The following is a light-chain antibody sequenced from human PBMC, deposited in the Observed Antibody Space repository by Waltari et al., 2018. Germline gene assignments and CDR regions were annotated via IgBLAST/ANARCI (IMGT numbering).Light chain of an antibody. Sequence: YELTQAPSLSVSPGQAARITCSGDVFPKPFAHWYQQKPGQAPLLVIYKDSERPSGVPERFSGSSSGTTVTLTINGARPEDEADYYCSSYTSSSTFYVFGTGTKVTVL. CDR3: SSYTSSSTFYV. CDR2: KDS. CDR1: VFPKPF. V-gene: IGLV3-25*03. J-gene: IGLJ1*01.